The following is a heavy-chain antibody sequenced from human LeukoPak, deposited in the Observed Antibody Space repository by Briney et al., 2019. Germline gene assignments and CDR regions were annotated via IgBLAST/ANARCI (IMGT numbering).Heavy chain of an antibody. V-gene: IGHV3-72*01. CDR1: GFTFSDYY. CDR2: SRNKGNRYTT. Sequence: PGGSLRLSCAASGFTFSDYYMSWIRQAPGKGLEWVGRSRNKGNRYTTEYAASVKGRFTISRDDSKNSMYLQMNSLKTEDTAVYHCTRDSFYGSGSPLEYYFDYWGQGTLVTVSS. D-gene: IGHD3-10*01. CDR3: TRDSFYGSGSPLEYYFDY. J-gene: IGHJ4*02.